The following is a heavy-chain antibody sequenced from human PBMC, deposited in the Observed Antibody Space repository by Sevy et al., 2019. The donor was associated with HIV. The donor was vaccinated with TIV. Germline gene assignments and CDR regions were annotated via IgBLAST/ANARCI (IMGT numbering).Heavy chain of an antibody. V-gene: IGHV1-69*13. CDR2: IIPIFGTA. Sequence: ASVKVSCKASGGTFSSYAISWVRQAPGQGLEWMGGIIPIFGTANYAQKFQGRVTITADESTSTAYMERSSLRSEGTAVYYCARAAVTTVTRYYYYGMDVWGQGTTVTVSS. J-gene: IGHJ6*02. CDR1: GGTFSSYA. CDR3: ARAAVTTVTRYYYYGMDV. D-gene: IGHD4-17*01.